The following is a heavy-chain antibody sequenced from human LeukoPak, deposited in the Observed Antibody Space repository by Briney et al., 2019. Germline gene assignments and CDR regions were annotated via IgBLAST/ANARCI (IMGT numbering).Heavy chain of an antibody. J-gene: IGHJ4*02. CDR1: GYTFTNYD. V-gene: IGHV1-8*01. CDR2: MNPNSDHT. Sequence: RASVKVSCKASGYTFTNYDINWVRQATGQGLEWLGWMNPNSDHTGYAQKFQGRVTMTRDTSTSTAYMELRSPRSEDTAVYYCVRTLRENYRHFGYWGQGTLVTVSS. D-gene: IGHD3-16*02. CDR3: VRTLRENYRHFGY.